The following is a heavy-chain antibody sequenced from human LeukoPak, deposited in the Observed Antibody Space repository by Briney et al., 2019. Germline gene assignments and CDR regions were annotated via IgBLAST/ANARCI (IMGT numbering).Heavy chain of an antibody. CDR2: IYYSGST. J-gene: IGHJ4*02. Sequence: PSETLSLTCTVSGGSISSSSYYWGWIRQPPGKGLEWIGTIYYSGSTYYNPSLKSRVTISVDTSKNQFSLKLRSVTAADTAVYYCAREDRVGATTGSDYWGQGTLVTVSS. V-gene: IGHV4-39*01. D-gene: IGHD1-26*01. CDR3: AREDRVGATTGSDY. CDR1: GGSISSSSYY.